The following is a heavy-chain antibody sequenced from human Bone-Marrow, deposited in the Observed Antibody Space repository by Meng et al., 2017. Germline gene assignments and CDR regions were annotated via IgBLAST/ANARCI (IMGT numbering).Heavy chain of an antibody. CDR2: IYHSGST. CDR1: GYSISSGYY. J-gene: IGHJ4*02. V-gene: IGHV4-38-2*01. CDR3: ASDEYSSSWSEY. Sequence: SQTLSLTCAVSGYSISSGYYWGWIRQPPGKGLEWIGSIYHSGSTYYNPSLKSRVTISVDTSKNQFSLKLSSVTAADTAVYYCASDEYSSSWSEYWGQGTLVTVSS. D-gene: IGHD6-13*01.